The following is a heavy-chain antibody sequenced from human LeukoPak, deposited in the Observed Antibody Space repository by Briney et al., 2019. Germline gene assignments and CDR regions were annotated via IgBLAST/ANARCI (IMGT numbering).Heavy chain of an antibody. CDR2: IYTSGST. Sequence: PSETLSLTCTVSGGSISSYYWSWIRQPAGKGLEWIGRIYTSGSTNYNPSLKSRVTMSVDTSKHQFSLKLSSVTAADTAVYYCARRGRVVSGSYDWFDPWGQGTLVTVSS. V-gene: IGHV4-4*07. D-gene: IGHD2-21*01. CDR1: GGSISSYY. J-gene: IGHJ5*02. CDR3: ARRGRVVSGSYDWFDP.